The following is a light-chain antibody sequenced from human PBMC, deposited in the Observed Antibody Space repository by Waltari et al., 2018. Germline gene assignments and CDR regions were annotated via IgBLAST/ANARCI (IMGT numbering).Light chain of an antibody. Sequence: QSVLTQPPSASGAPGQRVPISCSGRSSNIENTPLNWYQQLPGTAPRLLIYSNNQRPSGVPDRFSGSKSGTSASLAISGLQSEDEADYYCAAWDDGLNGPVFGGGTKLTVL. CDR3: AAWDDGLNGPV. CDR1: SSNIENTP. J-gene: IGLJ2*01. V-gene: IGLV1-44*01. CDR2: SNN.